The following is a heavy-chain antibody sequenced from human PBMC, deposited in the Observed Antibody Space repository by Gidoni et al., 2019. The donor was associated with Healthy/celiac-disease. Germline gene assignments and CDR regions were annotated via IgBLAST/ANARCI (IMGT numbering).Heavy chain of an antibody. V-gene: IGHV4-61*02. J-gene: IGHJ4*02. D-gene: IGHD6-19*01. Sequence: QVQLQESGPGLVKPSQTLSLTCTVSGGSISSGSYYWSWIRQPAGKGLEWIGRIYTSGSTNYNPSLKSRVTISVDTSKNQFSLKLSSVTAADTAVYYCAREGGWLAPEGYFDYWGQGTLVTVSS. CDR1: GGSISSGSYY. CDR2: IYTSGST. CDR3: AREGGWLAPEGYFDY.